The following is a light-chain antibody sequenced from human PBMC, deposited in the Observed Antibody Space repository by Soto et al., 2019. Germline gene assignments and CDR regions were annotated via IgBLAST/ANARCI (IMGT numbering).Light chain of an antibody. J-gene: IGKJ1*01. V-gene: IGKV1-39*01. Sequence: DIQMANPPSSPSASIVGRGTVSCTASQSISSSLNWYQQRPGKSPKLLIYAASNLQSGVPSRFSGSGSGTDFTLAISSLQPEDFATYHCQKSDSTPWTFGHGTKVDIK. CDR2: AAS. CDR3: QKSDSTPWT. CDR1: QSISSS.